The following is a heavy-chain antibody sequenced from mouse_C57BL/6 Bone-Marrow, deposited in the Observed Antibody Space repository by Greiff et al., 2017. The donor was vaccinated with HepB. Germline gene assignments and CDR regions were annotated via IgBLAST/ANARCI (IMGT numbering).Heavy chain of an antibody. V-gene: IGHV2-5*01. Sequence: VQLKESGPGLVQPSQRLSITCTVSGFSLTSYGVHWVRQSPGKGLEWLGVIWRGGSTDYNAAFMSRLSITKDNSKSQVFFKMNSLQADDTAIYYCAKNGGGHYYGSSSGYFDYWGQGTTLTVSS. J-gene: IGHJ2*01. D-gene: IGHD1-1*01. CDR3: AKNGGGHYYGSSSGYFDY. CDR2: IWRGGST. CDR1: GFSLTSYG.